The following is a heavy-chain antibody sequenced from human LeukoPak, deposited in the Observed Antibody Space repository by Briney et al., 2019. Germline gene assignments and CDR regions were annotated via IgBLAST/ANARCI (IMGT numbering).Heavy chain of an antibody. CDR2: INNSGST. V-gene: IGHV4-34*01. J-gene: IGHJ4*02. D-gene: IGHD3-22*01. CDR1: GGSFSGYY. CDR3: ARGGGYYDSSGYPQLADY. Sequence: PSETLSLTCAVYGGSFSGYYWSCIRQPPGKGLEWIGEINNSGSTNYNPSLKSRVTISVDTSKNQFSLKLSSVTAADTAVYYCARGGGYYDSSGYPQLADYWGQGTLVTVSS.